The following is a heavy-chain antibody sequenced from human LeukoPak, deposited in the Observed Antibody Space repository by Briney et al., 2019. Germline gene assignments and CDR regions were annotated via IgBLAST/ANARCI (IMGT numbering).Heavy chain of an antibody. CDR1: GFTFSSYW. V-gene: IGHV3-30*02. CDR2: IRYDGSNK. J-gene: IGHJ6*03. CDR3: ASPAAGSGYYQPPSYYYYYMDV. D-gene: IGHD3-3*01. Sequence: GGSLRLSCAVSGFTFSSYWMSWFRQSPGKGLEWVAFIRYDGSNKYYADSVKGRFTISRDNAKNSLYLQMNSLRAEDTAVYYCASPAAGSGYYQPPSYYYYYMDVWGKGTTVTVSS.